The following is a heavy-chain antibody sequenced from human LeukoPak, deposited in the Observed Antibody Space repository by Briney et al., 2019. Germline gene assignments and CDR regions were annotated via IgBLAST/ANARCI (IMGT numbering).Heavy chain of an antibody. Sequence: PGGSLRLSCAASGFTFSSYAMSWVRQAPGRGLEWVSAISGSGGSTYYADSVKGRFTISRDNSKNTLYLQMNSLRAEDTAVYYCAKDRYPYYYGSGSYWGALAIDLDVWGKGTTVTISS. V-gene: IGHV3-23*01. CDR2: ISGSGGST. CDR3: AKDRYPYYYGSGSYWGALAIDLDV. CDR1: GFTFSSYA. J-gene: IGHJ6*04. D-gene: IGHD3-10*01.